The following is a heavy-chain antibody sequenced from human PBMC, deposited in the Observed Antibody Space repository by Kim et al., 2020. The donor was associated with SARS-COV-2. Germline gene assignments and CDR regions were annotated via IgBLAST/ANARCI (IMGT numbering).Heavy chain of an antibody. CDR1: GFTFRGEG. CDR3: ARKKDDFWSGDDYYYYGMDV. Sequence: GGSGRLSWAASGFTFRGEGMSGVGRAPGKGLEWVANIKQDGSEKYYVDSVKGRFTISRDNAKNSLYLQMNSLRAEDTAVYYCARKKDDFWSGDDYYYYGMDVWGQETTVTVSS. D-gene: IGHD3-3*01. J-gene: IGHJ6*02. V-gene: IGHV3-7*01. CDR2: IKQDGSEK.